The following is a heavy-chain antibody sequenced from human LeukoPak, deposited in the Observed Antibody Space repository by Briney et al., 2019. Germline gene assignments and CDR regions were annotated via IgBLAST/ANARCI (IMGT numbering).Heavy chain of an antibody. V-gene: IGHV5-51*01. CDR1: GYSFSNSW. D-gene: IGHD6-19*01. CDR3: ARDGAVAGTYNWFDP. CDR2: IYPGDSDT. Sequence: GESLKISCKGSGYSFSNSWIGWVRQMPGKGLEWMGIIYPGDSDTRYSPSFQGQVTISADKSISTAYLQWSSLKASDTAMYYCARDGAVAGTYNWFDPWGQGTLVTVSS. J-gene: IGHJ5*02.